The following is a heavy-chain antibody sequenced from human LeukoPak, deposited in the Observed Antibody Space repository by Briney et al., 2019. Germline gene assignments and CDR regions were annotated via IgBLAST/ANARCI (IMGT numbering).Heavy chain of an antibody. CDR1: GFTFSSYS. V-gene: IGHV3-21*01. CDR2: ISGSSSYI. J-gene: IGHJ6*03. Sequence: GGSLRLSCAASGFTFSSYSMNWVRQAPGKGLEWVSSISGSSSYIYYADSVKGRFTISRDNAKNSLYVQMNSLRAEDTAVYYCARALGRLRPNYYYYYYMDVWGKGTTVTVSS. D-gene: IGHD5-12*01. CDR3: ARALGRLRPNYYYYYYMDV.